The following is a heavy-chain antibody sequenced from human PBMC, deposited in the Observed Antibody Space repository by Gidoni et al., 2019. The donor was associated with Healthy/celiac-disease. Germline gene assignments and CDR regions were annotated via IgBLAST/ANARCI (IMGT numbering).Heavy chain of an antibody. V-gene: IGHV3-30-3*01. CDR1: GFTFSSYA. J-gene: IGHJ4*02. CDR2: ISYDGSNK. D-gene: IGHD1-26*01. Sequence: QVQLVESGGGVVQPGRSLRLSCAASGFTFSSYAMHWVRQAPGKGLEWVAVISYDGSNKYYADSVKGRFTISRDNSKNTLYLQMNSLRAEDTAVYYCARGGAIGGATTSPFRYWGQGTLVTVSS. CDR3: ARGGAIGGATTSPFRY.